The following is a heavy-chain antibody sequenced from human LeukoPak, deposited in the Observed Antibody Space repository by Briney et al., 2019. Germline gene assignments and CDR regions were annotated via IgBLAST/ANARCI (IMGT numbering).Heavy chain of an antibody. Sequence: PSETLSLTCSVSGGSISSSSYYWGWIRQPPGKGLEWIGSIYYSGNTYNNPSLKSRVTVSVDTSKNQFSLKLSSVIEADTAVYYCASAYAGYASRFDYWGQGILVTVSS. D-gene: IGHD1-1*01. CDR3: ASAYAGYASRFDY. V-gene: IGHV4-39*07. CDR2: IYYSGNT. CDR1: GGSISSSSYY. J-gene: IGHJ4*02.